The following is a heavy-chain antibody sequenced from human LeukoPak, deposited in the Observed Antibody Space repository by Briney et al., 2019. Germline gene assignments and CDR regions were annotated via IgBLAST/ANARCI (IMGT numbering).Heavy chain of an antibody. CDR1: GFTFSDYY. D-gene: IGHD6-13*01. CDR2: IKQDGSEK. J-gene: IGHJ4*02. V-gene: IGHV3-7*03. Sequence: GGSLRLSCAASGFTFSDYYMSWVRQAPGKGLEWVANIKQDGSEKYYVDSVKGRFTISGDNAKNSLYLQMNSLRAEDTAVYYCAREGAAAGTDYWGQGTLVTVSS. CDR3: AREGAAAGTDY.